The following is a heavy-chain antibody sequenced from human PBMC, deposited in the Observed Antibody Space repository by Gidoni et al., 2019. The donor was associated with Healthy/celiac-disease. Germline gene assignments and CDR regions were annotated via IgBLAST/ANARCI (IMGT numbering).Heavy chain of an antibody. J-gene: IGHJ6*02. CDR3: ARDRSGYCSGGSCLDYGMDV. V-gene: IGHV3-30-3*01. CDR2: ISYDGSNK. D-gene: IGHD2-15*01. CDR1: GFTFSSYA. Sequence: QVQLVESGGGVVQPGRSLRLSCAASGFTFSSYAMHWVRQAPGKGLEWVAVISYDGSNKYYADSVKGRFTISRDNSKNTLYLQMNSLRAEDTAVYYCARDRSGYCSGGSCLDYGMDVWGQGTTVTVSS.